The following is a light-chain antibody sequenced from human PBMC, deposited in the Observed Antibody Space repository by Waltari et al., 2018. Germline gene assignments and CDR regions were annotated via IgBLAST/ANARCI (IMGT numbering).Light chain of an antibody. CDR2: GAT. CDR1: SNDIGNYDL. CDR3: FSFVAANSFV. Sequence: QSALTQPASVSGSPGQSITLSCTGTSNDIGNYDLVSWYQQRPGEAPKLLMYGATKRPSGGSNRFSGAKSGKTASLTISGLQTEDEADYYCFSFVAANSFVFGPGTKVTVL. J-gene: IGLJ1*01. V-gene: IGLV2-23*01.